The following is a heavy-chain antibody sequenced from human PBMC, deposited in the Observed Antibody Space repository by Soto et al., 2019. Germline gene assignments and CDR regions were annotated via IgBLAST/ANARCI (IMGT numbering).Heavy chain of an antibody. Sequence: GGSLRLSCAASGFTFSSYGMHWVRQAPGKGLEWVAVISYDGSNKYYADSVKGRFTISRDNSKNTLYLQMNSLRAEDTAVYYCAKDIYPVTTDLVDAFDIWGQGTMVTVSS. J-gene: IGHJ3*02. CDR2: ISYDGSNK. CDR3: AKDIYPVTTDLVDAFDI. CDR1: GFTFSSYG. D-gene: IGHD4-17*01. V-gene: IGHV3-30*18.